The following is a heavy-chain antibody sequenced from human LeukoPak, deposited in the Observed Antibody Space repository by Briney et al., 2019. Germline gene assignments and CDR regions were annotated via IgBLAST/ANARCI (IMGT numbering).Heavy chain of an antibody. J-gene: IGHJ4*02. CDR2: IWHEGSVL. CDR3: ARDRGQDDPIDI. CDR1: GFVLRSYG. V-gene: IGHV3-33*01. D-gene: IGHD3-10*01. Sequence: GGSLRLSCAASGFVLRSYGMHWVRQAPGEGVEWVAVIWHEGSVLVYSESVKGRFTVSRDNRKNTLYLQMDSLRVEDTAVYYCARDRGQDDPIDIWGQGTLVTVSS.